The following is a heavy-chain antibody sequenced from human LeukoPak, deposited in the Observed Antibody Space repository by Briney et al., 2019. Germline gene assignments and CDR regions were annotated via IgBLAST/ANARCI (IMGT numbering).Heavy chain of an antibody. V-gene: IGHV3-21*01. CDR3: ARAGSLVRGVIPHDY. Sequence: GGSLRLSCVASGFIFSSYNMSWVRQAPGKGLEWVSSISSSGSYVYYADSVKGRFIISRDNAKNSLTLQMNSLRAEDTAVYYCARAGSLVRGVIPHDYWGQGTLVTVSS. J-gene: IGHJ4*02. D-gene: IGHD3-10*01. CDR1: GFIFSSYN. CDR2: ISSSGSYV.